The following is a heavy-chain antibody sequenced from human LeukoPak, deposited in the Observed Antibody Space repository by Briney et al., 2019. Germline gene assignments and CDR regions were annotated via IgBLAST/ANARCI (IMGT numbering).Heavy chain of an antibody. J-gene: IGHJ4*02. D-gene: IGHD4-11*01. Sequence: GGSLRLSCAASGFAFSSYWMHWVRQAPGKGLVWVSRIKSGGSGTSYADSVTGRFTISRDNAKSTLYLQMNSLRGEDTAVYYCARDFAYSHDNWGQGTLVTVSS. CDR3: ARDFAYSHDN. CDR1: GFAFSSYW. CDR2: IKSGGSGT. V-gene: IGHV3-74*01.